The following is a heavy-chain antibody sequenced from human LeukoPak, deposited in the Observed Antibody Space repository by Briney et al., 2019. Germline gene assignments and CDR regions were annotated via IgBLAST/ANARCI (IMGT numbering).Heavy chain of an antibody. CDR3: AKSGSRSSWYYFDY. V-gene: IGHV3-23*01. CDR1: GFTFSSYA. CDR2: ISGSGGST. Sequence: GGSLRLPCAASGFTFSSYAMSWVRQAPGKGLEWVSAISGSGGSTYYADSVKGRFTISRDNSKNTLYLQMNSLRAEDTAVYYCAKSGSRSSWYYFDYWGQGTLVTVSS. D-gene: IGHD6-13*01. J-gene: IGHJ4*02.